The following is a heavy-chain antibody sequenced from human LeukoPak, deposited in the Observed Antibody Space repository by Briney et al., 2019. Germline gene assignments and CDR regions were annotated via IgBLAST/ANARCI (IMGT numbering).Heavy chain of an antibody. CDR2: ISYDGSNK. CDR1: GFTFSSYG. J-gene: IGHJ4*02. V-gene: IGHV3-30*18. D-gene: IGHD6-13*01. Sequence: PGGSLRLSCAASGFTFSSYGMHWVRQAPGKGLEWVAVISYDGSNKYYADSVKGRFTISRDNSKNTLYLQMNSLRAEDTAVYYCAKDDGIAAAGLDYWGQGTLVTVSS. CDR3: AKDDGIAAAGLDY.